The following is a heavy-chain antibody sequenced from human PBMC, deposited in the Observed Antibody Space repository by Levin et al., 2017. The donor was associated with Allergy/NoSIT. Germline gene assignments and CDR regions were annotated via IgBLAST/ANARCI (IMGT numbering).Heavy chain of an antibody. CDR3: ARETYCGGDCYSGDAFDI. V-gene: IGHV1-2*04. Sequence: ASVKVSCKASGYTFTGYYMHWVRQAPGQGLEWMGWINPNSGGTNYAQKFQGWVTMTRDTSISTAYMELSRLRSDDTAVYYCARETYCGGDCYSGDAFDIWGQGTMVTVSS. D-gene: IGHD2-21*02. CDR1: GYTFTGYY. J-gene: IGHJ3*02. CDR2: INPNSGGT.